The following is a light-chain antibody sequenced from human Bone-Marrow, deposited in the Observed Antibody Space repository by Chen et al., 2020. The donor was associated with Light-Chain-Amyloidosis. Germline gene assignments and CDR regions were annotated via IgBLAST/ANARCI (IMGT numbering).Light chain of an antibody. CDR2: AAS. CDR3: QQYYSYPMT. V-gene: IGKV1-8*01. CDR1: QGISSY. J-gene: IGKJ1*01. Sequence: AIRMTQSPSSFSASTGDRVTITCRASQGISSYLAWYQQKPGKAPKLLIYAASTLQSGVPSRFSGGGSGTAFTRNSGCLQSEDFATYYCQQYYSYPMTFGQGTKVKIK.